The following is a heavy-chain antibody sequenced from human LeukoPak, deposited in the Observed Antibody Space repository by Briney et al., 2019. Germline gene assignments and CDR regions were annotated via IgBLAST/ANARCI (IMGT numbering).Heavy chain of an antibody. J-gene: IGHJ4*02. CDR2: ISYSGST. Sequence: SETLSPICTVSGGSISTFYWTWIRQPPGKGLEWIGSISYSGSTNYSPSLEGRVTMSVDTSKNQFSLKLRAVTAADTAVYFCARQELSYGSGSHFDYWGQGILVTVSS. CDR1: GGSISTFY. V-gene: IGHV4-59*08. D-gene: IGHD3-16*02. CDR3: ARQELSYGSGSHFDY.